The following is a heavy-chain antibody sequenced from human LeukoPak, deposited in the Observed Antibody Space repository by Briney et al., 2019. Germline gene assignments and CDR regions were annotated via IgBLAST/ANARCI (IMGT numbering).Heavy chain of an antibody. CDR3: ARFRTGRAFDI. D-gene: IGHD3/OR15-3a*01. CDR1: GYTFTSYY. CDR2: INPSGDST. V-gene: IGHV1-46*01. Sequence: ASVKVSCKASGYTFTSYYMHWVRQAPGQGLEWMGIINPSGDSTSYAQKFQGRVTMTRDTSTSTVYMELSSLRSEDTAVYYCARFRTGRAFDIWGQGTMVTVSS. J-gene: IGHJ3*02.